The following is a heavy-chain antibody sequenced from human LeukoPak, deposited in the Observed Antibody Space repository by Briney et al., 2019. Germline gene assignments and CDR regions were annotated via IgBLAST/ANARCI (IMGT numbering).Heavy chain of an antibody. CDR2: NSAYNGNT. Sequence: ASVKVSCKASGYTFTSYGISWVRQAPGQGLEWMGWNSAYNGNTNYAQKLQGRVTMTTDTSTSTAYMELRSLRSDDTAVYYCARAEAEITMIVVRNYYYMDVWGKGTTVTVSS. CDR3: ARAEAEITMIVVRNYYYMDV. CDR1: GYTFTSYG. V-gene: IGHV1-18*01. D-gene: IGHD3-22*01. J-gene: IGHJ6*03.